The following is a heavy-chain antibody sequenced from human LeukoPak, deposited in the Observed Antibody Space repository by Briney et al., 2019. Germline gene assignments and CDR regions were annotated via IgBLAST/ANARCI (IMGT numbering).Heavy chain of an antibody. CDR1: GFTFGDYA. J-gene: IGHJ4*02. CDR2: ISGSGGST. Sequence: GGSLRLSCTASGFTFGDYAMSWVRQAPGKGLEWVSAISGSGGSTYYTDSVKGRFTISRDNSKNTLYLQMNSLRAEDTAVYYCATFRSGGSCFHYWGQGTLVTVSS. V-gene: IGHV3-23*01. D-gene: IGHD2-15*01. CDR3: ATFRSGGSCFHY.